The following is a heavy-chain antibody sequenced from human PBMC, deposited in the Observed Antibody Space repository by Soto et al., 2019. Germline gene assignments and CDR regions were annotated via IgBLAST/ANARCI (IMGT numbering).Heavy chain of an antibody. CDR3: ARGPIAARPAPLDY. V-gene: IGHV3-21*01. J-gene: IGHJ4*02. D-gene: IGHD6-6*01. CDR1: GFTFSSYS. CDR2: ISSSSSYI. Sequence: PGGSLRLSCAASGFTFSSYSMNWVRQAPGKGLEWVSSISSSSSYIYYADSVKGRFTISRDNAKNSLYLQMNSLRAEDTAVYYCARGPIAARPAPLDYWGQGTLVTVSS.